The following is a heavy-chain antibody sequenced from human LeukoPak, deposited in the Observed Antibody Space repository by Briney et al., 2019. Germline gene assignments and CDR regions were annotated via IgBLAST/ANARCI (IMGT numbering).Heavy chain of an antibody. Sequence: PSETLSLTCTVSGGAIASGGYSWNWIRQSPGKGLEWIGCIYDRGPAYYNPSLKSRFTISVDRPKNQFFLNVTSLTAADTAVYYCARSRQASGLLSSWGQGTPVVVSP. J-gene: IGHJ5*02. CDR1: GGAIASGGYS. CDR2: IYDRGPA. D-gene: IGHD3-10*01. V-gene: IGHV4-30-2*06. CDR3: ARSRQASGLLSS.